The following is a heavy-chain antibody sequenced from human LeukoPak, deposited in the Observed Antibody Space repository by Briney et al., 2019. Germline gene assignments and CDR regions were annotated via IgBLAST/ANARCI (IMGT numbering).Heavy chain of an antibody. Sequence: SETLSLTCTVSGGSISSYYWSWIRQPPGKGLEWIGYIYYSGSTNYNPSLKSRVTISVDTSKNQFSLKLSSVTAADTAVYYCARSDYYDSSGYRIYDYWGQGTLVTVSS. J-gene: IGHJ4*02. CDR1: GGSISSYY. CDR3: ARSDYYDSSGYRIYDY. D-gene: IGHD3-22*01. CDR2: IYYSGST. V-gene: IGHV4-59*08.